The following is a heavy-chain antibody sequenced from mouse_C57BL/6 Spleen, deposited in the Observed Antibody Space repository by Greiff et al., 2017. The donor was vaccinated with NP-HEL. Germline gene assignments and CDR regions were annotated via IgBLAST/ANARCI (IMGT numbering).Heavy chain of an antibody. Sequence: EVQGVESGGGLVKPGGSLKLSCAASGFTFSSYAMSWVRQTPEKRLEWVATISDGGSYTYYPDNVKGRFTISRDNAKNNLYLQMSHLKSEDTAMYYCARDGLRGGYFDYWGQGTTLTVSS. CDR1: GFTFSSYA. V-gene: IGHV5-4*01. J-gene: IGHJ2*01. CDR2: ISDGGSYT. CDR3: ARDGLRGGYFDY. D-gene: IGHD1-1*01.